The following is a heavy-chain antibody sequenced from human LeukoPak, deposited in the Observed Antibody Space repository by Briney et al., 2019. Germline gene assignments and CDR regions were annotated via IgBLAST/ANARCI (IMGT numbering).Heavy chain of an antibody. V-gene: IGHV1-69*13. D-gene: IGHD3-10*01. CDR2: IIPIFGTA. Sequence: ASVKVSCKASGGTFSSYAISWVRQAPGQGLEWMGGIIPIFGTANYAQKFQGRVTITADESTSTAYMELSSLRSEDTAVYYCAREVPWFGDNYYYYMDVWGKGTTVTISS. CDR1: GGTFSSYA. CDR3: AREVPWFGDNYYYYMDV. J-gene: IGHJ6*03.